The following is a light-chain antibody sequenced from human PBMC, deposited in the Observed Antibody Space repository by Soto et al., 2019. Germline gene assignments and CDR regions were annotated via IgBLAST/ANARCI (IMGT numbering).Light chain of an antibody. V-gene: IGKV3-15*01. CDR3: QQYNNWWT. J-gene: IGKJ1*01. Sequence: EVVMTQSPATLSVSPGERATLSCRASQSVSNNLAWFQQKPGQAPRLLIYHASTRATGIPARFSGSGSGTDFTLIISSLQSEDFAVYYCQQYNNWWTFGQGTKV. CDR1: QSVSNN. CDR2: HAS.